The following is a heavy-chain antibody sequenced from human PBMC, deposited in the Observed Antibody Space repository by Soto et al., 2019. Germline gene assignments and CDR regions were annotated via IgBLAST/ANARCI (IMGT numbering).Heavy chain of an antibody. Sequence: QVQLVQSGAEVKKPGASVKVSCKASGYTFTSYGISWVRQAPGQGLAWMGWISAYHGNTNYAQKLQGRVTMTTDTATSTGYMEVRSLRSDDTAVYYCARGARYSGYVCYFDYWGQGTLVTVSS. CDR2: ISAYHGNT. CDR1: GYTFTSYG. CDR3: ARGARYSGYVCYFDY. J-gene: IGHJ4*02. D-gene: IGHD5-12*01. V-gene: IGHV1-18*01.